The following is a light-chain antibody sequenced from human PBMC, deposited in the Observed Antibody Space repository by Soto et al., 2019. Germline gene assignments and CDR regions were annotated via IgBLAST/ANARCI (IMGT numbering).Light chain of an antibody. CDR1: QSINRD. J-gene: IGKJ3*01. CDR3: QNYGSAPFT. Sequence: DIQMTQSPFSLSASVGDRVTITCRASQSINRDLNWYQQKPGKAPNLLIYAAFTLESGVPSRFSGSGSGTDFTLTISNLQPEDFATYYCQNYGSAPFTFGPGTKVEIK. CDR2: AAF. V-gene: IGKV1-39*01.